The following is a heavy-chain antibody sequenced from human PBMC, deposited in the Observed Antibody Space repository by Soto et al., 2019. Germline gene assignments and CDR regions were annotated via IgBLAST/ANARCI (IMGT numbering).Heavy chain of an antibody. Sequence: GGSLRLSCAASGFTFSNAWMSWVRQAPGKGLEWVGRIKSKTDGGTTDYAAPVKGRFTISRDDSKNTLYLQMNSLKTEDTAVYYCTTDIVVVPAAIPLYYYYYGMDVWGQGTTVTVSS. J-gene: IGHJ6*02. D-gene: IGHD2-2*02. V-gene: IGHV3-15*01. CDR2: IKSKTDGGTT. CDR3: TTDIVVVPAAIPLYYYYYGMDV. CDR1: GFTFSNAW.